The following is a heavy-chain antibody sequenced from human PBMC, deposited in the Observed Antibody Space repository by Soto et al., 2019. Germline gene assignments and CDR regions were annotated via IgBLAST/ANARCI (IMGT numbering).Heavy chain of an antibody. J-gene: IGHJ6*02. V-gene: IGHV3-53*01. CDR2: IYSGGST. Sequence: SLRLSCAASGFTVSSNYMSWVRQAPGKGLEWVSVIYSGGSTYYADSVKGRFTVSRDNSKNTLYLQMNSLRAEDTAVYYCARVHSDYYYYGMDVWGQGTTVTVSS. CDR1: GFTVSSNY. CDR3: ARVHSDYYYYGMDV. D-gene: IGHD5-18*01.